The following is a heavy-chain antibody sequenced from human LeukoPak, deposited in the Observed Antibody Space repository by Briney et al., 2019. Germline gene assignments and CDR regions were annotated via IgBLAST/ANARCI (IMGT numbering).Heavy chain of an antibody. D-gene: IGHD6-25*01. CDR1: GGSISSSSYY. V-gene: IGHV4-39*07. J-gene: IGHJ6*03. Sequence: PSETLSLTCTVSGGSISSSSYYWGWIRQPPGKGLEWIGSIYYSGSTYYNPSLKSRVTISVDTSKNQFSLKLSSVTAADTAVYYCARGSGRYYYMDVWGKGTTVTVSS. CDR3: ARGSGRYYYMDV. CDR2: IYYSGST.